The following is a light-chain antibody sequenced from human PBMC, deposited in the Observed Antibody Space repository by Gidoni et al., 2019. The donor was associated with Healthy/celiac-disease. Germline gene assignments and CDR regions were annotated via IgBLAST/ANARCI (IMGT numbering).Light chain of an antibody. CDR3: QQRSNWPWV. Sequence: EIVLTQSPATLSLSPGESATLSCSASQSVSSYLAWYQQKPGQAPRLLIYDASNRATGIPARFSGSGSGTDFTLTISSLEPEDFAVYYCQQRSNWPWVVXQGTKVEIK. J-gene: IGKJ1*01. CDR2: DAS. V-gene: IGKV3-11*01. CDR1: QSVSSY.